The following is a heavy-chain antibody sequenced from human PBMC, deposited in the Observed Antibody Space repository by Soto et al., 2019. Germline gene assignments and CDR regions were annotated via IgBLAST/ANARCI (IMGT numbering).Heavy chain of an antibody. CDR3: ARDVSGKLGHDS. CDR2: TKQDGSDK. Sequence: GSLGLSCAASGFTFSIFWMSWVRRAPGKGLEWVANTKQDGSDKNYVGSVKGRFTISRDNAKNSLYLQMNSLRVEDTAVYYCARDVSGKLGHDSWGQGTLVTGSS. V-gene: IGHV3-7*01. D-gene: IGHD3-10*01. J-gene: IGHJ4*02. CDR1: GFTFSIFW.